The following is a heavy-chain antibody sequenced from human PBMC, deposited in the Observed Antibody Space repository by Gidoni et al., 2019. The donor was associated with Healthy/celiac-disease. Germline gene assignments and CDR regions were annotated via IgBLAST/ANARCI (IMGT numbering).Heavy chain of an antibody. Sequence: TNYNPSLKSRVTISVDTSKNQFSLKLSSVTAADTAVYYCATLPLDYGGNSGFGYWGQGTLVTVSS. V-gene: IGHV4-4*09. CDR2: T. D-gene: IGHD4-17*01. J-gene: IGHJ4*02. CDR3: ATLPLDYGGNSGFGY.